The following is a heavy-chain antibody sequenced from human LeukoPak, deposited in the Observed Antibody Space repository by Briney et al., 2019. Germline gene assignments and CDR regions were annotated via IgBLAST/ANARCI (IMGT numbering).Heavy chain of an antibody. CDR3: AREIAAAGRIDY. Sequence: SVKVSCKXSGGTFSSYAISWVRQAPGQGLEWMGRIIPIFGTANYAQKFQGRVTITTDESTSTAYMELSSLRSEDTAVYYCAREIAAAGRIDYWGQGTLVTVSS. D-gene: IGHD6-13*01. V-gene: IGHV1-69*05. CDR1: GGTFSSYA. CDR2: IIPIFGTA. J-gene: IGHJ4*02.